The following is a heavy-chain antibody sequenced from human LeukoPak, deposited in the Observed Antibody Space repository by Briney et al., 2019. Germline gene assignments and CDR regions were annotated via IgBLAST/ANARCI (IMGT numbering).Heavy chain of an antibody. J-gene: IGHJ6*02. Sequence: GGSLRLSCAASGFTFSSYSMNWVRQAPGKGLEWVSSISSSSSYVYYADSVKGRFTISRDNAKNSLYLQMNSLRAEDTAVYYCTRDLMDYDVSTGLHHYYMDVWGQGTTVTVSS. V-gene: IGHV3-21*01. D-gene: IGHD3-9*01. CDR3: TRDLMDYDVSTGLHHYYMDV. CDR2: ISSSSSYV. CDR1: GFTFSSYS.